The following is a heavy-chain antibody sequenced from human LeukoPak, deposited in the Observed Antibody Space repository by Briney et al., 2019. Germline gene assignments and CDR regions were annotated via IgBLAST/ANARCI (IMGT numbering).Heavy chain of an antibody. CDR1: GFTFRYNA. D-gene: IGHD5-18*01. CDR3: TTEMDTAIYY. J-gene: IGHJ4*02. CDR2: IRGKTDGGTT. V-gene: IGHV3-15*01. Sequence: GGSLRLSCAASGFTFRYNAMSWVRQAPGKGLEWVGRIRGKTDGGTTDYAAPVKGRFTISRDDSKNTLYLQMNSLRTEDTAVYYCTTEMDTAIYYWGQGTLVTVSS.